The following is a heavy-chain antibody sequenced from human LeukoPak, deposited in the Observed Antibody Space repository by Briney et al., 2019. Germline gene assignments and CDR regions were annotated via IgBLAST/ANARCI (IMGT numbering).Heavy chain of an antibody. CDR3: ARARKIWFGETAYYYYYYMDV. J-gene: IGHJ6*03. CDR1: GYTFTSYG. V-gene: IGHV1-18*01. D-gene: IGHD3-10*01. CDR2: ISAYNGNT. Sequence: ASVKVSCKASGYTFTSYGISWVRQAPGQGLEWMGWISAYNGNTNYAQKLQGRVTMTTDTSTSTAYMELRSLRSDDTAVYYCARARKIWFGETAYYYYYYMDVWGKGTTVTVSS.